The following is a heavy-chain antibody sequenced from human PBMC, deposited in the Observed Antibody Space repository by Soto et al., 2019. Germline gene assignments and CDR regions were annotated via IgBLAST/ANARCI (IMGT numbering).Heavy chain of an antibody. CDR3: ERSGARPGDYYCGMVV. D-gene: IGHD3-10*01. V-gene: IGHV1-69*12. CDR1: GGTFSSYG. Sequence: QVQLVQSGAEVKKPGSSVKVSCKASGGTFSSYGVSWVRQAPGQGLEWMGGIIPIFGTANHAQKFQGRVTMTADESTSTAYTEPSSLRSEDAAVSYCERSGARPGDYYCGMVVWGQGTTVTVSS. CDR2: IIPIFGTA. J-gene: IGHJ6*02.